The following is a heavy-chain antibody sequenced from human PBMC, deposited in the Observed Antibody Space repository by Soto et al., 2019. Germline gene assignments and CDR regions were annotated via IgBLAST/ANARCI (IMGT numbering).Heavy chain of an antibody. D-gene: IGHD5-18*01. J-gene: IGHJ3*02. CDR1: GGTFSSYA. CDR2: IIPIFGTA. V-gene: IGHV1-69*13. Sequence: SVKVSCKASGGTFSSYAISWVRQAPGQGLEWMGGIIPIFGTANYAQKFQGRVTITADESTSTAYMELSSLRSEDTAVYYCARVGVDTAMVTIYDAFDIWGQGTMVTVSS. CDR3: ARVGVDTAMVTIYDAFDI.